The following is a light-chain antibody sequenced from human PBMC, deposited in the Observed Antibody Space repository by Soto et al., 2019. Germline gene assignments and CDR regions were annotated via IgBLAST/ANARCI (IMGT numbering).Light chain of an antibody. J-gene: IGLJ2*01. CDR3: LLSYSGARLV. CDR2: DTS. CDR1: TGAVTSGHY. Sequence: QAVVTQEPSLTVSPGGTVTLTCGSSTGAVTSGHYPYWFQQKPGQAPRTLIYDTSNKHSWTPARFSGSLLGGKAALTLSGAQPEDEGEYYCLLSYSGARLVFGGGTKLTVL. V-gene: IGLV7-46*01.